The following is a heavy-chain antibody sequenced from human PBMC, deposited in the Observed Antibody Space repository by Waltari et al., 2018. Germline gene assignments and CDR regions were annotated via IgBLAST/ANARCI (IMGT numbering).Heavy chain of an antibody. CDR1: NGPFNGYY. D-gene: IGHD2-21*01. CDR3: ARDARDWESITNSYFDS. V-gene: IGHV4-34*01. J-gene: IGHJ4*02. CDR2: VDHSGSA. Sequence: QVQLQQWGAGLLEPSETLSLTCAISNGPFNGYYWSWIRQPPGKGLEWIGEVDHSGSANYSPSRNSRATISFNTSQKQFSLTLTTVTAADTAEYYCARDARDWESITNSYFDSWGQGALVAVSS.